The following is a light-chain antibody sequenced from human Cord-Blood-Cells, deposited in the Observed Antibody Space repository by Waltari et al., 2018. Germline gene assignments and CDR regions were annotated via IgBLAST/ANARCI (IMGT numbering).Light chain of an antibody. Sequence: IQMTQSPSTLSASVGDRVTITCRASQSISSWLAWYQQKPGKAPKLLIYKASSLESGVPSRFSGSGSGTEFTLTISSLQPDDFATYCCQQYNSYPYSFGQGTKLEIK. CDR2: KAS. V-gene: IGKV1-5*03. J-gene: IGKJ2*03. CDR3: QQYNSYPYS. CDR1: QSISSW.